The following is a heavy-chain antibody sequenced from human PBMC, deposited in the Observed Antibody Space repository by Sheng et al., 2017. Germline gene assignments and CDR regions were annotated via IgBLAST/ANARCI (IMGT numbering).Heavy chain of an antibody. J-gene: IGHJ4*02. Sequence: EVQLVESGGGLVKPGGSLRLSCAASGFTLITYTMIWVRQAPGKGLEWVASITFNSNFIDYADSVKGRFTISRDNAKNALFLQMNSLRADDTAVYYCASRNGYPPAYYVDNWGQGTPVTVSS. CDR2: ITFNSNFI. V-gene: IGHV3-21*01. CDR1: GFTLITYT. D-gene: IGHD3-16*01. CDR3: ASRNGYPPAYYVDN.